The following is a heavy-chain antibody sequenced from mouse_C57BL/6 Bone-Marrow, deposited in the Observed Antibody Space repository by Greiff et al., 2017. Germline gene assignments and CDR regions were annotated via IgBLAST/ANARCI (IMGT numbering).Heavy chain of an antibody. J-gene: IGHJ3*01. Sequence: EVKLMESGGGLVQSGRSLRLSCATSGFTFSDFYMEWVRQAPGKGLEWIAASRNKANDYTTEYSASVKGRFIVSRDTSQSILYLQMNALRAEDTAIYYCARDASYYYAPFAYWGQGTLVTVSA. D-gene: IGHD1-1*01. V-gene: IGHV7-1*01. CDR3: ARDASYYYAPFAY. CDR2: SRNKANDYTT. CDR1: GFTFSDFY.